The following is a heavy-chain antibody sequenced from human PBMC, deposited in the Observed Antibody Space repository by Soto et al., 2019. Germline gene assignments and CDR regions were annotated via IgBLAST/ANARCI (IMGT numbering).Heavy chain of an antibody. V-gene: IGHV3-30*18. J-gene: IGHJ4*02. Sequence: GGSLRLSCAASGFTFSSYGMHWVRQAPGKGLEWVAVISYDGSNKYYADSVKGRFTISRDNSKNTLYLQMNSLRAEDTAVYYCAKDKRVVAATNVYYFDYWGQGTLVTVSS. CDR3: AKDKRVVAATNVYYFDY. D-gene: IGHD2-15*01. CDR2: ISYDGSNK. CDR1: GFTFSSYG.